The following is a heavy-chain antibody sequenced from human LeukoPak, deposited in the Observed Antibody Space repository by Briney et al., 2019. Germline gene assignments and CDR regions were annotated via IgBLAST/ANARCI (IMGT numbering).Heavy chain of an antibody. J-gene: IGHJ4*02. Sequence: GASVKVSCKASGYTFTGYYMHWVRQAPGQGLEWMGRINPNSGGTNYAQKFQDRVTMTRDTSISTAYMELSRLRSDDTAVYYCARNVAGTGDFDYWGQGTLVTVSS. CDR2: INPNSGGT. V-gene: IGHV1-2*06. D-gene: IGHD6-19*01. CDR3: ARNVAGTGDFDY. CDR1: GYTFTGYY.